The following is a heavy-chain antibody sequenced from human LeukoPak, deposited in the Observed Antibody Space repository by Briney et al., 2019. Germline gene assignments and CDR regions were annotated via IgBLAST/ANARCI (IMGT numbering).Heavy chain of an antibody. CDR2: ISSRGSTI. D-gene: IGHD6-19*01. V-gene: IGHV3-48*03. Sequence: GGSLRLSCAASGFTFSSYEMNWVRQAPGKGLEWVSYISSRGSTIYYEDSVKGRFTISRDNAKNSLYLQMNSLRAEDTAVYYCARASSGWTYPDYWGQGTLVTVSS. J-gene: IGHJ4*02. CDR1: GFTFSSYE. CDR3: ARASSGWTYPDY.